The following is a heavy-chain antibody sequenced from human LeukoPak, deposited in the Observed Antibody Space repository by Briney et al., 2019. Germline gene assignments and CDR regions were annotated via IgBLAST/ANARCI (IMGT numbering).Heavy chain of an antibody. CDR3: ARAPPSYYYDSSGYYFYGGRDYFDY. CDR1: GFTFSSYS. D-gene: IGHD3-22*01. J-gene: IGHJ4*02. Sequence: GGSLRLSCAASGFTFSSYSMNWVRQAPGKGLEWVSSISSSSSYIYYADSVKGRFTISRDNAKNSLYLQMNSLRAEDTAVYYCARAPPSYYYDSSGYYFYGGRDYFDYWGQGTLVTVSS. V-gene: IGHV3-21*01. CDR2: ISSSSSYI.